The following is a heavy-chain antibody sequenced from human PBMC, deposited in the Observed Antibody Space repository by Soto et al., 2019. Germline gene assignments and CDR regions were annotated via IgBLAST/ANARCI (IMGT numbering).Heavy chain of an antibody. CDR2: INTDGSST. Sequence: EVQLVESGGGLVQPGGSLRLSCAASGFTFSSYWMHWVRQAPGKGLVWVSCINTDGSSTCYADSVKGRFTISRDNAENTQYLQMNCLRVEDMAIYYCSKETPGPTCAGTTDYWAYGPLVTVSS. D-gene: IGHD1-7*01. CDR1: GFTFSSYW. CDR3: SKETPGPTCAGTTDY. V-gene: IGHV3-74*01. J-gene: IGHJ4*01.